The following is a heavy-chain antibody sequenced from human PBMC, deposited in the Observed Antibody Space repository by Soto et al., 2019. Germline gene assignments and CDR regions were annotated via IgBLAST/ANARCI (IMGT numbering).Heavy chain of an antibody. D-gene: IGHD2-15*01. CDR1: GYTFTSYD. J-gene: IGHJ5*02. CDR3: ARVGWLLLDEGWFDP. Sequence: QVPLVQSGAEVKKPGASVKVSCKASGYTFTSYDINWGRQATGQGLEWMGWMNPNSGNTGYAQKFQGKVTRTKNTSISTAYMELSSLRSEDTAVYYCARVGWLLLDEGWFDPWGQGTLVTVSS. CDR2: MNPNSGNT. V-gene: IGHV1-8*01.